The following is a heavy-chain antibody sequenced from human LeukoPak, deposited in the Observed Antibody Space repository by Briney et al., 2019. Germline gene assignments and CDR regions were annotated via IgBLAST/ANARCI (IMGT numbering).Heavy chain of an antibody. V-gene: IGHV1-18*04. CDR1: GYTFTSYG. CDR3: AIQPFSSSWPGFDY. J-gene: IGHJ4*02. D-gene: IGHD6-13*01. CDR2: ISAYNGNT. Sequence: ASVKVSCKASGYTFTSYGISWVRQAPGQGLEWMGWISAYNGNTNYAQKLQGRVTMTIDTSTSTAYMELRSLRSDDTAVYYCAIQPFSSSWPGFDYWGQGTLVTVSS.